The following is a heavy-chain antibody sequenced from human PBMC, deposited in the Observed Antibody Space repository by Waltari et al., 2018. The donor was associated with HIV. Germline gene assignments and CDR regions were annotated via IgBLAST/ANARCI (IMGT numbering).Heavy chain of an antibody. Sequence: QLQLQESGPGLVKPSETLSLTCTVSGGSARSSSYFWGWIRQPPGKGLEWIGRIYYTGRAYYNPSLKSRVTISVDTSKNQFSLKVTSVTAADTAVYYCARHALRVGAAYWNFDLWGRGTLVTVSS. CDR3: ARHALRVGAAYWNFDL. CDR1: GGSARSSSYF. D-gene: IGHD1-26*01. J-gene: IGHJ2*01. CDR2: IYYTGRA. V-gene: IGHV4-39*01.